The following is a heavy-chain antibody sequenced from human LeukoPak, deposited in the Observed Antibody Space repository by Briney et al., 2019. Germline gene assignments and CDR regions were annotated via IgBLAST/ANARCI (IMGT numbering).Heavy chain of an antibody. D-gene: IGHD6-19*01. J-gene: IGHJ4*02. V-gene: IGHV1-3*03. Sequence: ASVKVSCKASGYTFTSYAMHWVRQAPGQRLEWMGWINAGNGNTKYSQEFQGRVTITRDTSASTAYMELSSLRSEDMAVYYCARDSGWSRWVIFDYWGQGTLVTVSS. CDR1: GYTFTSYA. CDR2: INAGNGNT. CDR3: ARDSGWSRWVIFDY.